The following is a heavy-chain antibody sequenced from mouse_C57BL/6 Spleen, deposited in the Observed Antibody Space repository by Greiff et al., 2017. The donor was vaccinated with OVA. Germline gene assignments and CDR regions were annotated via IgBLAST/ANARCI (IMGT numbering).Heavy chain of an antibody. J-gene: IGHJ1*03. CDR2: IYPGSGSH. CDR1: GYTFTSYW. Sequence: QVHVKQPGAELVKPGASVTMSCKASGYTFTSYWITWVKQRPGPGLEWIGDIYPGSGSHNYNEKFTSKTTLTVDTSSSTASMQLRSLTSEDSADYYCVRGRITTVVYWYFDVWGTGTTVTVSS. V-gene: IGHV1-55*01. CDR3: VRGRITTVVYWYFDV. D-gene: IGHD1-1*01.